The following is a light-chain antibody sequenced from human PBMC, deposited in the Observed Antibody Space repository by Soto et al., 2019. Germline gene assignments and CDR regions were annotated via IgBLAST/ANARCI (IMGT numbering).Light chain of an antibody. CDR3: QQSDTYSRT. J-gene: IGKJ1*01. Sequence: DFQMTQSPSTLSASVGDRVTITCRASQSISSWLAWYQQKPGKAPKLLIYDASSLERGVPSRFSGSGSGTEFTLTISSLQPDDFATYYCQQSDTYSRTFGQGTKVDIK. CDR1: QSISSW. CDR2: DAS. V-gene: IGKV1-5*01.